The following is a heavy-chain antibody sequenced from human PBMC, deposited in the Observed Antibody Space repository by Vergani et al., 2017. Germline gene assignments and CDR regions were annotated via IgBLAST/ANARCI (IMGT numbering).Heavy chain of an antibody. CDR1: GDSISSNNC. CDR3: ARGSRAAGYSGPDS. D-gene: IGHD6-13*01. V-gene: IGHV4-4*03. J-gene: IGHJ4*02. Sequence: QVQLQESGPGLVKPPGTLYLTCAVSGDSISSNNCWTWVRQPPGKGLEWIGEICHTEDTKYSPSLKSRVTVSVDESRNLFSLRLNSVTAADTAVYYCARGSRAAGYSGPDSWGQGTRVTVSS. CDR2: ICHTEDT.